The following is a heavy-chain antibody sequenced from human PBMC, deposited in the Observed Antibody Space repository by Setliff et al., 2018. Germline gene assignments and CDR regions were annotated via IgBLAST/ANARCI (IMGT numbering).Heavy chain of an antibody. J-gene: IGHJ4*02. D-gene: IGHD3-22*01. Sequence: PGGSLRLSCEASGFSFXXCWIYWVRQVPGKGLVWVSGVNKYGDGTRYADSVKGRFTISRDNAKNTLYLQMNLLIAEDTAVYYCVSYFSYDCSGYKRALLGLDYWGQGTLVTVSS. CDR1: GFSFXXCW. V-gene: IGHV3-74*01. CDR2: VNKYGDGT. CDR3: VSYFSYDCSGYKRALLGLDY.